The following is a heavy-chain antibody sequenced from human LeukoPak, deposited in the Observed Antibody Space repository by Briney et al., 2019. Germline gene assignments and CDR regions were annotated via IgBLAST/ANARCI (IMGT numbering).Heavy chain of an antibody. CDR2: ITSTVSTI. V-gene: IGHV3-11*01. J-gene: IGHJ6*03. D-gene: IGHD6-13*01. CDR1: GFTSSDDY. Sequence: GGSLRLSCAASGFTSSDDYMSWIRQAPGEGLEWVSYITSTVSTINYAAPLKGGFTISRDNAKTSLYLQMDRRRAGDRAVYYCARDKGYGSSWYLVATRSYYSYMGVWGKGATVTVSS. CDR3: ARDKGYGSSWYLVATRSYYSYMGV.